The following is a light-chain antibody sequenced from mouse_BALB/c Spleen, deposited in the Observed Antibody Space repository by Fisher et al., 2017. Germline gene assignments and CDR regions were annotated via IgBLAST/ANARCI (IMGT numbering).Light chain of an antibody. J-gene: IGKJ4*01. CDR1: SSVSY. CDR3: QQWSSNPPT. V-gene: IGKV4-55*01. CDR2: DIS. Sequence: IVLTQSTAILSASPGEKVTMTCSASSSVSYMYWYQQKPGSSPRLLIYDISNLASGVPARFSGSGSGTSYSLTISSMEAEDAATYYCQQWSSNPPTFGSGTKLEIK.